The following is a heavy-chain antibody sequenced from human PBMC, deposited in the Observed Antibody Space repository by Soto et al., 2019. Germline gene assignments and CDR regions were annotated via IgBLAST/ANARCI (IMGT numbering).Heavy chain of an antibody. CDR1: GGSISSSSYY. CDR3: ARHDRGPDTPYYYYGMDV. CDR2: IYYSGST. J-gene: IGHJ6*02. D-gene: IGHD3-22*01. Sequence: PXATLSLTCTVSGGSISSSSYYWGWIRQPPGKGLEWIGSIYYSGSTYYNPSLKSRVTISVDTSKNQFSLKLSSVTAADTAVYYCARHDRGPDTPYYYYGMDVWGQGTTVTVSS. V-gene: IGHV4-39*01.